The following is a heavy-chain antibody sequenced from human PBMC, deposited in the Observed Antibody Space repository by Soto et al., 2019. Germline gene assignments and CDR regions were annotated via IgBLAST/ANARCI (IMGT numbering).Heavy chain of an antibody. CDR1: GYTFTNND. V-gene: IGHV1-8*01. CDR3: ARMASFGSLNWFDP. J-gene: IGHJ5*02. D-gene: IGHD5-18*01. CDR2: MNPGSGDT. Sequence: KVSCKASGYTFTNNDVTWVRQATGQGLEWMGWMNPGSGDTGYAQKFQGRVTMTRNISIATAYMELSSLRSEDTAIYYCARMASFGSLNWFDPWGQGTLVTVSS.